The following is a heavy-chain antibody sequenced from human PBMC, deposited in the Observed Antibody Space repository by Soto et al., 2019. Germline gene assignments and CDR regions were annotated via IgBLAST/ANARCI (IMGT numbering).Heavy chain of an antibody. CDR1: GGSISSYY. Sequence: PSETLSLTCTVSGGSISSYYWSWIRQPPGKGLEWIGYIYYSGSTNYNPSLKSRVTISVDTSKNQFSLKLSSVTAADTAVYYCAREYYYGSGSYYGFDPWGQGTLVTV. CDR2: IYYSGST. J-gene: IGHJ5*02. V-gene: IGHV4-59*01. CDR3: AREYYYGSGSYYGFDP. D-gene: IGHD3-10*01.